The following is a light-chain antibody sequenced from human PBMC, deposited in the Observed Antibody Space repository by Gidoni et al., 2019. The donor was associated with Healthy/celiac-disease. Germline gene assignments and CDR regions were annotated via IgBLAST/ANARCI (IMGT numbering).Light chain of an antibody. CDR1: QDISNY. J-gene: IGKJ3*01. CDR3: QQYDNLLFT. V-gene: IGKV1-33*01. Sequence: DIQLRRYPSSLSASVGDRVTITCQASQDISNYLNWYQQKPGKAPKLLIYDASKWETGVPSRFSGSGSGTDFTFTISSLQPEDIATYYCQQYDNLLFTCGPGTKVEIK. CDR2: DAS.